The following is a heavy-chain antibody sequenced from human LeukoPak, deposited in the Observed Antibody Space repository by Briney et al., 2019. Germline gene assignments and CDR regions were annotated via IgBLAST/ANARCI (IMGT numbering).Heavy chain of an antibody. CDR1: GFTVGSNY. V-gene: IGHV3-66*01. J-gene: IGHJ6*02. D-gene: IGHD3-3*01. CDR2: IYSGGST. CDR3: ARVSTYSDFWPGMGV. Sequence: GGSLRLSCAASGFTVGSNYMSWVRQAPGKGLEWVSVIYSGGSTYYADSVKGRFTISRDNSKNTLYLQMNSLRAEDTAVYYCARVSTYSDFWPGMGVWGQGTTVTVSS.